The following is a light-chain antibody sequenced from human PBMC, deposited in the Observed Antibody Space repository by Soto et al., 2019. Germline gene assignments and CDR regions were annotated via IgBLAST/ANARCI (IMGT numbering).Light chain of an antibody. Sequence: ALQLTQSPSSLSASVGDRVTITCRASQDIRGALAWYQQKPGKAPKMLIYDVSTLESGVPLRFSGSSSGTDFTLTFSSLQPVDFATYYCQQFNSYPITFGQGTRLEIK. CDR3: QQFNSYPIT. V-gene: IGKV1-13*02. CDR1: QDIRGA. J-gene: IGKJ5*01. CDR2: DVS.